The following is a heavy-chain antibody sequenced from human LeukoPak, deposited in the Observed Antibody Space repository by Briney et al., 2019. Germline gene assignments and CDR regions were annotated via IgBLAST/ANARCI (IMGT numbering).Heavy chain of an antibody. Sequence: SETLSLTCAVSGYSISSGYYWGWIRQPPGKGLEWIGSIYHSGSTYYNPSLKNRVTISVDTSKNQFSLKLSSVTAADTAMYYCARNIVVVPTVTGAFDVWGQGTMVTVSS. CDR1: GYSISSGYY. CDR2: IYHSGST. V-gene: IGHV4-38-2*01. CDR3: ARNIVVVPTVTGAFDV. J-gene: IGHJ3*01. D-gene: IGHD2-2*01.